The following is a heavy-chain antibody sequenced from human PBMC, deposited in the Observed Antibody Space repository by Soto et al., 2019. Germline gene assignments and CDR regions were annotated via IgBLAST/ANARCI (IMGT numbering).Heavy chain of an antibody. J-gene: IGHJ5*02. CDR1: GGSISSYY. Sequence: PSETLSLTCTVSGGSISSYYWSWIRQPPGKGLEWIGYIYYSGSTNYNPSLKGRVTISVDTSKNQFSLKLSSVTAADTAVYYCARDHSSSWYPWFDPWGQGTLVTVSS. CDR2: IYYSGST. D-gene: IGHD6-13*01. CDR3: ARDHSSSWYPWFDP. V-gene: IGHV4-59*01.